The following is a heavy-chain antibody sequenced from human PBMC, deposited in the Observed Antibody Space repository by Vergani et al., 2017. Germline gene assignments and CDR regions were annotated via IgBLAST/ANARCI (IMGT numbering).Heavy chain of an antibody. D-gene: IGHD4-11*01. Sequence: QVQLQQWGAGLLKPSETLSLTCAVYGGSFSGYYWSWIRQPPGKGLEWIGEINHSGSTNYNPSLKSRVTISVDTSKNQFSLKLSSVTAADTAVYYCARGEPSMTTVRRETPEGTNWFDPWGQGTLVTVSS. CDR2: INHSGST. CDR1: GGSFSGYY. V-gene: IGHV4-34*01. CDR3: ARGEPSMTTVRRETPEGTNWFDP. J-gene: IGHJ5*02.